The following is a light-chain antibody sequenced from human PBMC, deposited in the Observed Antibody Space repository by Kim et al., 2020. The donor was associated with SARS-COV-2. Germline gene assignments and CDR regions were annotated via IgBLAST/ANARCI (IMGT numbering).Light chain of an antibody. J-gene: IGKJ1*01. CDR1: QSVSSSY. Sequence: ENVLTQSPGTLSLSPGERGTLSCRASQSVSSSYLMWYQQKPGQAPRLLIYGTSNRATGIPDRFSGSGSGTDFTLTISRLEPEDFAVYYCQQYDSSPWTFGQGTKVEIK. CDR2: GTS. V-gene: IGKV3-20*01. CDR3: QQYDSSPWT.